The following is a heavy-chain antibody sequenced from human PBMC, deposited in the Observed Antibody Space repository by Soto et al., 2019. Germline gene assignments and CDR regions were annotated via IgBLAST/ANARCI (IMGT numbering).Heavy chain of an antibody. Sequence: QVQLVQSGAEVKKPGASVKVSCKASGYTFTSYYMHWVRQAPGQGLEWMGIINPSGGSTSYAQKFQGRVTMTRDPSTSTVYMELSSLRSEDTAVYYCARDWGDYSSSSPDDAFDIWGQGTMVTVSS. D-gene: IGHD6-6*01. J-gene: IGHJ3*02. CDR2: INPSGGST. CDR3: ARDWGDYSSSSPDDAFDI. CDR1: GYTFTSYY. V-gene: IGHV1-46*01.